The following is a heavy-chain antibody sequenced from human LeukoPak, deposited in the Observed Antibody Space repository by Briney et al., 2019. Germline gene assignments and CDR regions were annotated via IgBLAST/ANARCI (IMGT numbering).Heavy chain of an antibody. J-gene: IGHJ4*02. D-gene: IGHD2-2*01. CDR2: ISYDGSNK. Sequence: GGSLRLSCAASGFTFSSYAMHWVRQAPGKELEWVAVISYDGSNKYYADSVKGRFTISRDNSKNTLYLQMNSLRAEDTAVYYCARLNWDCSSSSCYDYWGQGTLVTVSS. CDR3: ARLNWDCSSSSCYDY. V-gene: IGHV3-30*14. CDR1: GFTFSSYA.